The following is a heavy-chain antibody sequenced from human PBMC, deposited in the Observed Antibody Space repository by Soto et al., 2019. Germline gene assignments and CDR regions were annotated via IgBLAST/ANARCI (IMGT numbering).Heavy chain of an antibody. CDR3: AKGLGELSPESYDY. Sequence: QVQLVESGGGVVQPGRSLSLSCAASGFTFRYYAMNWVRQAPGKGLERVAVISYDGSDKYYADSVKGRFTISRDNSRNTLNLQMNRLRADDTAVYYCAKGLGELSPESYDYWGQGTLITVSS. V-gene: IGHV3-30*18. CDR1: GFTFRYYA. CDR2: ISYDGSDK. D-gene: IGHD3-16*02. J-gene: IGHJ4*02.